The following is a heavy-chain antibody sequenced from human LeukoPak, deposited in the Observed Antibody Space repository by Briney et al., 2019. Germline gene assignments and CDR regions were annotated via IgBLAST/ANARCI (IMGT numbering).Heavy chain of an antibody. J-gene: IGHJ4*02. Sequence: RESLKISCKTSGYQFTTYWIGWVRQMPGRGLEWMGIIYPGDSDTRYSPSFQGQVTISADKSISTAYLQWSSLKASDTAMYYCARQDSSGWYYFDYWGQGTLVTVSS. CDR1: GYQFTTYW. CDR2: IYPGDSDT. CDR3: ARQDSSGWYYFDY. V-gene: IGHV5-51*01. D-gene: IGHD6-19*01.